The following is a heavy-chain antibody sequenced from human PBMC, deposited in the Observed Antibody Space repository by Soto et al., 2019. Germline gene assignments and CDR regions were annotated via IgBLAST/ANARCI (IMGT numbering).Heavy chain of an antibody. V-gene: IGHV4-39*01. D-gene: IGHD3-22*01. CDR2: VNHNGGT. CDR1: GVSTSSSNYY. CDR3: ARQHYYDSSGYYTWN. Sequence: SETLSLTCTVSGVSTSSSNYYWAWIRQPPGKGLEWIGSVNHNGGTYRNLSLMSRVTISVDTSKNQFSLKLSSVTAADTAVYYCARQHYYDSSGYYTWNWGQGTLVTVPQ. J-gene: IGHJ4*02.